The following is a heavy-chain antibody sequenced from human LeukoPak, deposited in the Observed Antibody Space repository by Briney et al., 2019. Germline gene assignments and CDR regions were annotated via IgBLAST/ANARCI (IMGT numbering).Heavy chain of an antibody. J-gene: IGHJ4*02. D-gene: IGHD1-26*01. CDR3: AKDGGSYQFDY. V-gene: IGHV3-30*02. CDR2: IRSDGSNK. Sequence: GGSLRLSCAASGFTFSSYGMHWVRQAPGKGLEWVAFIRSDGSNKYYADSVKGRFTISRDNSKNTLYLQMNSLRAEDTAVYYCAKDGGSYQFDYWGQGTLVTVSS. CDR1: GFTFSSYG.